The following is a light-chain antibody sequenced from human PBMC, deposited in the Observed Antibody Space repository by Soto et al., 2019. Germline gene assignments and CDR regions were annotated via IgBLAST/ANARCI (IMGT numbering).Light chain of an antibody. CDR3: QQFNSYPFI. Sequence: AIQLTQYPSSLSASVGDRVTITCRSSQDIRGALAWYQRKPGKAPKILIYDVSSLQSVFPSRFSGSRSVTDFTLHIRVLQHDDVETYYCQQFNSYPFIFCQGTRLDIK. CDR1: QDIRGA. J-gene: IGKJ5*01. CDR2: DVS. V-gene: IGKV1-13*02.